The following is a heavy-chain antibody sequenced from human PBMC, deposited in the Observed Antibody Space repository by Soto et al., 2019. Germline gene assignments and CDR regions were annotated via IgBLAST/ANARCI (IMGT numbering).Heavy chain of an antibody. Sequence: PGGSLRLSCAASGFSFSSYAMSCVRQAPGKGLEWVSAISGSGGTTYYAASVKGRFTISRDNSKNTLFLQMNSLRAEDTAVYYCAKFFVETGGSSGWPWTFHHWGQGTLVTVSS. CDR3: AKFFVETGGSSGWPWTFHH. V-gene: IGHV3-23*01. J-gene: IGHJ4*02. CDR2: ISGSGGTT. CDR1: GFSFSSYA. D-gene: IGHD6-25*01.